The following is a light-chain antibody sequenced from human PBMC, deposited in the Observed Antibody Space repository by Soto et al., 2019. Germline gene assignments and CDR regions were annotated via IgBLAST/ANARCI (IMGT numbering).Light chain of an antibody. CDR2: DVS. J-gene: IGLJ2*01. Sequence: QSALTQPAPVSGSPGQSITISCTGTSSDVGGYNYVSWYQQHPGKAPKLMIYDVSNRPSGVSNRFSGSKSGNTASLTIPGLQAEDEADYYCSSYTSSSVVFGGGTKLTVL. CDR3: SSYTSSSVV. CDR1: SSDVGGYNY. V-gene: IGLV2-14*01.